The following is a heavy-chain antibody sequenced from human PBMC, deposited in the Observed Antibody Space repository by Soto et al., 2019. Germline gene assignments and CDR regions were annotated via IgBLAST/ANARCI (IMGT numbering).Heavy chain of an antibody. CDR3: ANPVVPAAKAYHDILTGYYLYYMDV. CDR1: GYTFTSYG. Sequence: ASVKVSCKASGYTFTSYGINWVRQAPGQGLEWMGWISTYNGDTKYAQKLQGRVTMTTDTSTSTAYMELRSLRSDDTAVYYCANPVVPAAKAYHDILTGYYLYYMDVWGKGTTVTVSS. V-gene: IGHV1-18*01. CDR2: ISTYNGDT. D-gene: IGHD3-9*01. J-gene: IGHJ6*03.